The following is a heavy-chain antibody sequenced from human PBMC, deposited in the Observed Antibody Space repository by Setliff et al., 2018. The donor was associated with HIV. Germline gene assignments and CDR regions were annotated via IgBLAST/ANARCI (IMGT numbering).Heavy chain of an antibody. V-gene: IGHV4-59*11. D-gene: IGHD1-26*01. Sequence: PSETLSLTCSVSGDSIESHYWSWIRQPPGKGLEWIGTFYYSDRIKYNASLNGRVAFSVDASTNPFSLKLTSVTAADTAVYYCARGGTSSNWFDPWGQGTLVTVSS. CDR3: ARGGTSSNWFDP. J-gene: IGHJ5*02. CDR2: FYYSDRI. CDR1: GDSIESHY.